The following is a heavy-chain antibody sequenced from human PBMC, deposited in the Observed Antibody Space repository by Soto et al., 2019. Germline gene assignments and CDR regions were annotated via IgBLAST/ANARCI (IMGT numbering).Heavy chain of an antibody. CDR3: AKGDSSSGHYYYYGMDV. CDR1: GFTFDDYA. J-gene: IGHJ6*02. D-gene: IGHD6-13*01. CDR2: ISWDGGST. V-gene: IGHV3-43D*04. Sequence: GGSLRLSCAASGFTFDDYAMHWVRQAPGKGLEWVSLISWDGGSTYYADSVKGRFTISRDNSKNSLYLQMNSLRAEDTALYYCAKGDSSSGHYYYYGMDVWGQGTTVTVSS.